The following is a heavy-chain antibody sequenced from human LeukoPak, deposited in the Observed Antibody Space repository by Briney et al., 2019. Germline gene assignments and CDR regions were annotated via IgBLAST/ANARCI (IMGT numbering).Heavy chain of an antibody. D-gene: IGHD3-22*01. Sequence: PSETLSLTCAVYGGSFSGYYWSWIRQPPGKGLEWIGEINHSGSTNYNPSLKSRVTISVDTSKNQFSLKLSSVTAADTAVYYCATSVDYYDSSGYYYDAFDIWGQGTMVTVSS. CDR1: GGSFSGYY. CDR2: INHSGST. CDR3: ATSVDYYDSSGYYYDAFDI. V-gene: IGHV4-34*01. J-gene: IGHJ3*02.